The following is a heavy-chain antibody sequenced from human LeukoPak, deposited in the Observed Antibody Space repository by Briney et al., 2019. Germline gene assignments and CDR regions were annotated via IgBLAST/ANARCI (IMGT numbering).Heavy chain of an antibody. V-gene: IGHV3-23*01. J-gene: IGHJ6*03. CDR2: ISGSGGST. D-gene: IGHD5-18*01. CDR3: AGGYSYGYFYYYYMDV. CDR1: GFIFSSYG. Sequence: PGGTLRLSCAASGFIFSSYGMSWVRQAPGKGLECVSAISGSGGSTYYADSVKGRFTISRDNSKNTLYLQMNSLRAEDTAVYYCAGGYSYGYFYYYYMDVWGKGTTVTISS.